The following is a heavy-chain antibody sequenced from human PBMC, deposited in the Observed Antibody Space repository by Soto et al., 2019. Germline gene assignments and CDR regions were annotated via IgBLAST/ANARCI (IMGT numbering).Heavy chain of an antibody. D-gene: IGHD5-12*01. J-gene: IGHJ4*02. Sequence: GGSLRLSCAASGFTFSSYWMHWVRQAPGKGLVWVSRINSDGSSTSYADSVNGRFTISRDNAKNTLYLQMNSLRAEDTAVYYCARDKDGYNYFDYWGQGTLVTVSS. CDR2: INSDGSST. CDR1: GFTFSSYW. CDR3: ARDKDGYNYFDY. V-gene: IGHV3-74*01.